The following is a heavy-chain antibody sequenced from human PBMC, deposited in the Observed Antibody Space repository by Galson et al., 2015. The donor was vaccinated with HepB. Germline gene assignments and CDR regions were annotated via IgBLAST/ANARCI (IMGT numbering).Heavy chain of an antibody. CDR2: IIPIFGIA. CDR1: GGTFSSYA. J-gene: IGHJ2*01. CDR3: ARSSGSYSRGWYFDL. D-gene: IGHD3-10*01. Sequence: SVKVSCKASGGTFSSYAISWVRQAPGQGLEWMGGIIPIFGIANYAQKFQGRVTITADKSTSTAYMELSSLRSEDTAVYYCARSSGSYSRGWYFDLWGRGTLVTVSS. V-gene: IGHV1-69*10.